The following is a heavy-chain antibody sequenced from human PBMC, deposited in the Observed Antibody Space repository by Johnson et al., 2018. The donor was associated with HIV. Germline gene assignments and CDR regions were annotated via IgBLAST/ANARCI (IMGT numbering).Heavy chain of an antibody. Sequence: QVQLVESGGGVVQPGRSLRLSCAASGFTFSSYGMHWVRQAPGKGLEWVAVISSDGSNKYYADSVKGRFTISRDSSKNTPYLQMNSLRAEDTAVYYCAKVSWEARLGDPFDIWGQGTMVTVSS. CDR2: ISSDGSNK. CDR3: AKVSWEARLGDPFDI. J-gene: IGHJ3*02. V-gene: IGHV3-30*18. CDR1: GFTFSSYG. D-gene: IGHD1-26*01.